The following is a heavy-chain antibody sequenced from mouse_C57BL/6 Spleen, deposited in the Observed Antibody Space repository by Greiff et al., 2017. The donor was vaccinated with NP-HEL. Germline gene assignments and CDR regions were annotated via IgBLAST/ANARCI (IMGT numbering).Heavy chain of an antibody. V-gene: IGHV14-1*01. J-gene: IGHJ2*01. D-gene: IGHD2-4*01. Sequence: EVHLQQSGAELVRPGASVKLSCTASGFNIKDYYMHWVKPRPEQGLEWIGRIDPEDGDTEYAPKFQGKATMTADTSSNTAYLQLSSLTSEDTAVYYCTTSGLCLFDYWGQGTTLTVSS. CDR2: IDPEDGDT. CDR3: TTSGLCLFDY. CDR1: GFNIKDYY.